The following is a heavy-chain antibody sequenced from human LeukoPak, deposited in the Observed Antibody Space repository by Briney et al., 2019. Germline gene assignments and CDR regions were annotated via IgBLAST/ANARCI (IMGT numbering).Heavy chain of an antibody. Sequence: SVKVSCKACGYTFTSYDISWVRQAPGQGLEWMGRIIPILGIANYAQKFQGRVTITADKSTSTAYMELSSLRSEDTAVYYCARGGRDYGDRVAFDSWGQGTMVTVSS. CDR3: ARGGRDYGDRVAFDS. CDR2: IIPILGIA. V-gene: IGHV1-69*04. CDR1: GYTFTSYD. D-gene: IGHD4-17*01. J-gene: IGHJ3*02.